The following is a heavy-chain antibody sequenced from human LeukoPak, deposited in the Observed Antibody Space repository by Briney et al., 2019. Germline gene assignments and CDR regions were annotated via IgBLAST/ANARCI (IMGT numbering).Heavy chain of an antibody. CDR1: GGSISSYY. Sequence: SETLSLTCTVSGGSISSYYWSWIRQPAGRGLEWIGRIYPRGSTTYNSFFTSRVTMSPDTSKNHFSLKLRSVTAADTAVYYCARGRYCTATTCDAGGDAFDIWGQGTMVTVSS. CDR2: IYPRGST. CDR3: ARGRYCTATTCDAGGDAFDI. V-gene: IGHV4-4*07. D-gene: IGHD2-2*01. J-gene: IGHJ3*02.